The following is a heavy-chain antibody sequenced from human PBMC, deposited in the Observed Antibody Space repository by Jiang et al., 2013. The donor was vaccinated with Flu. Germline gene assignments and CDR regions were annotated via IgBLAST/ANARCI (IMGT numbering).Heavy chain of an antibody. J-gene: IGHJ5*02. V-gene: IGHV4-39*07. CDR2: IYYSGST. CDR3: ARGGRIVATSDWFDP. D-gene: IGHD5-12*01. CDR1: GGSISSSSYY. Sequence: LLKPSETLSLTCTVSGGSISSSSYYWGWIRQPPGKGLEWIGNIYYSGSTYYNPSLKSRVTISVDTSKNQFSLKLSSVTAADTAVYYCARGGRIVATSDWFDPWGQGTLVTVSS.